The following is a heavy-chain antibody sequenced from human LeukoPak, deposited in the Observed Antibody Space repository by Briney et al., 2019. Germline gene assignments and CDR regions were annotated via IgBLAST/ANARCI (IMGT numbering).Heavy chain of an antibody. CDR3: ARDLSGGALGAFDI. J-gene: IGHJ3*02. V-gene: IGHV1-2*02. CDR1: GYIFTAYY. CDR2: LNPNSGGT. Sequence: SVKVSCKASGYIFTAYYIHWLRLAPAQGLESMRWLNPNSGGTSFALNFQGRVTLTRDTSISTVYMELSRLRSDDTAVYYCARDLSGGALGAFDIWGQGTMVTVSS. D-gene: IGHD2-15*01.